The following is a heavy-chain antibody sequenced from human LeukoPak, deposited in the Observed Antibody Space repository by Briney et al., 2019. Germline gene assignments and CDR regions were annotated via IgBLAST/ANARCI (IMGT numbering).Heavy chain of an antibody. CDR2: IIGSGRDT. CDR3: AKDWLGGNSYYFDY. D-gene: IGHD4-23*01. CDR1: GFTFSTYA. J-gene: IGHJ4*02. V-gene: IGHV3-23*01. Sequence: GGSLRLSCTASGFTFSTYAMNWVRQAPGKRLEWVSSIIGSGRDTYYADSVRGRITISRDNSKNTLYLQMNSLRAEDTAVYYCAKDWLGGNSYYFDYWGQGTLVTVSS.